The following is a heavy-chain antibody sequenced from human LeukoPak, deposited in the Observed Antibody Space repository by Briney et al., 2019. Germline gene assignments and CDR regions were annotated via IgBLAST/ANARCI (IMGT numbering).Heavy chain of an antibody. CDR3: TYGDYEFIRGY. V-gene: IGHV5-51*01. Sequence: GESLKISCKGSGYSFTSYWIGWVRQMPGKGLEWMGIIYPGDSYTNYSPSFQGHVTISADKSISTAYLQWSSLKASDTAMYYCTYGDYEFIRGYWGQGTLVTVSS. CDR1: GYSFTSYW. D-gene: IGHD4-17*01. J-gene: IGHJ4*02. CDR2: IYPGDSYT.